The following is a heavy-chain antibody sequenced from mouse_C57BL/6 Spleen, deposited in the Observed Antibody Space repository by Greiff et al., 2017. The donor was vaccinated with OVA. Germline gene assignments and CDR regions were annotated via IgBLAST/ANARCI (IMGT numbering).Heavy chain of an antibody. CDR3: ARSPYYDYYFDY. CDR1: GFTFTDYY. V-gene: IGHV7-3*01. Sequence: EVHLVESGGGLVQPGGSLSLSCAASGFTFTDYYMSWVRQPPGKALEWLGFIRNKANGYTTEYSASVKGRFTISRDNSQSILYLQMNALRAEDSATDYCARSPYYDYYFDYWGQGTTLTVSS. J-gene: IGHJ2*01. CDR2: IRNKANGYTT. D-gene: IGHD2-4*01.